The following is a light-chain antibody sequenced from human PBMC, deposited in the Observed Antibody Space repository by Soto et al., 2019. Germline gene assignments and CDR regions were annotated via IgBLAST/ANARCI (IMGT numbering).Light chain of an antibody. CDR3: QQENSCPNT. Sequence: DIQSTQSPSTLSGSVGDRVTITCRASQTISSWLAWYQQKPVKAPKLLIYKASTLKSGVPSRFSGSGSGTEFTPTISSLQPDDFATYFCQQENSCPNTFGQGTRLENK. J-gene: IGKJ5*01. CDR1: QTISSW. V-gene: IGKV1-5*03. CDR2: KAS.